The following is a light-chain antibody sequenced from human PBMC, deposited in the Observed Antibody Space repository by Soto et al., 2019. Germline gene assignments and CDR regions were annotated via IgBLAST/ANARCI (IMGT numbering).Light chain of an antibody. Sequence: IQMTQSPSSLSASVGDRVTITFQASQDISHYLSWYQQRPGKAPKLLIYDASNLETGVPSRFSGSGSGTDFTFTISSLQPEDFATYYCQQYDNLPYTFSQGTKVDIK. J-gene: IGKJ2*01. CDR3: QQYDNLPYT. V-gene: IGKV1-33*01. CDR1: QDISHY. CDR2: DAS.